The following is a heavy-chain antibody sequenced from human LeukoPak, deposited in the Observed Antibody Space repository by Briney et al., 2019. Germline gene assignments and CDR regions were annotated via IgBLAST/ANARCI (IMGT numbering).Heavy chain of an antibody. CDR3: ARRSGYGGFFGY. V-gene: IGHV5-51*01. CDR2: IYPGDSDT. CDR1: GXSFTSYC. J-gene: IGHJ4*02. D-gene: IGHD3-22*01. Sequence: GESLKISSKGSGXSFTSYCIGWVRQMPGKDLEWMVIIYPGDSDTRYSPSFQGQVTISADKSISTAYLQWSSLKASDTAIYYCARRSGYGGFFGYWGQGTQVTVSS.